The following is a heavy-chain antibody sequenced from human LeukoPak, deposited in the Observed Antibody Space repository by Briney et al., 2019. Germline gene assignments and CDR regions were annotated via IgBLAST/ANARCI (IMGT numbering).Heavy chain of an antibody. D-gene: IGHD5-12*01. V-gene: IGHV4-59*01. CDR2: IYYSGST. CDR1: GGSISSYY. J-gene: IGHJ4*02. CDR3: ATWPRGYSGYDWGY. Sequence: KPSETLSLTCTVSGGSISSYYWSWIRQPPGKGLEWIGYIYYSGSTNYNPSLKSRVTISVDTSKNQFSLKLSSVTAADTAVYYCATWPRGYSGYDWGYWGQGTLVTVSS.